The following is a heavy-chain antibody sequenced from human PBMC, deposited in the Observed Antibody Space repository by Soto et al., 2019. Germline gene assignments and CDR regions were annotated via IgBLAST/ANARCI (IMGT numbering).Heavy chain of an antibody. Sequence: DVQLVESGGGLVAPGGSLRLSCAASGFTFSTYSMNWVRRTPGKGLEWISYISGSSDTIYYADSAKGRFTISRDNAKDSVYLQMNNLRDEDTAVYYCARDESGLDTYCSSSNCQSPDYFDLWGQGTLVTVSS. V-gene: IGHV3-48*02. J-gene: IGHJ4*02. CDR2: ISGSSDTI. D-gene: IGHD2-2*01. CDR1: GFTFSTYS. CDR3: ARDESGLDTYCSSSNCQSPDYFDL.